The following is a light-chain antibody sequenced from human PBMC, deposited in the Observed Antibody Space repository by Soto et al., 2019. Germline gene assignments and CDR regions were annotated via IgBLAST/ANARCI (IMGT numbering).Light chain of an antibody. V-gene: IGKV3-15*01. CDR3: QTYNRAPPM. CDR1: QSVSSN. CDR2: GAS. J-gene: IGKJ1*01. Sequence: EIVMTQSPATLSVSPGERAILSCRASQSVSSNLAWLQKKPGQSPRLLIYGASTRATGIPARFSGSGSGTDFTLTISSLQPEDVATYYCQTYNRAPPMVGQGTKVDIK.